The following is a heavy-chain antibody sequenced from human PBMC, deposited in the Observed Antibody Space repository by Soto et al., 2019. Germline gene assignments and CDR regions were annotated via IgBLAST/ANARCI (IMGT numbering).Heavy chain of an antibody. J-gene: IGHJ3*02. CDR3: ARRILLWSVRDAFDI. Sequence: GSEVKKPGESLKISCKGFGYTYPSYWIGWVRQMPGKGLEWMGIIYPEDSDTRYSPSFQVQVTVSADKSISPAYLQWSSLKASDTAMYYCARRILLWSVRDAFDIWGQGTMVTVSS. CDR1: GYTYPSYW. V-gene: IGHV5-51*03. CDR2: IYPEDSDT. D-gene: IGHD3-10*01.